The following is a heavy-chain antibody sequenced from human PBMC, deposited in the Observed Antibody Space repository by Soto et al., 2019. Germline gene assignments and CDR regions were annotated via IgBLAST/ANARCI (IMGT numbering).Heavy chain of an antibody. J-gene: IGHJ6*02. D-gene: IGHD6-13*01. Sequence: QVQLVESGGGMVKPGESLRLSCAASGFTFSDYYMSWIRQAPGKGLEWVSYISSCGSTIYYADSVKGRFTISRDNAKNSLYLQMNSLRAEDTAVYYCARTRSRNYYYYYGMDVWDQGTTVTVSS. CDR2: ISSCGSTI. CDR3: ARTRSRNYYYYYGMDV. V-gene: IGHV3-11*01. CDR1: GFTFSDYY.